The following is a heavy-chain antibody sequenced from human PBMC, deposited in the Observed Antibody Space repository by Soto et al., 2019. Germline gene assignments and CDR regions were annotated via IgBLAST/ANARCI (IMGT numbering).Heavy chain of an antibody. V-gene: IGHV3-30*18. CDR1: GFTFSSYG. CDR2: ISYDGSNK. D-gene: IGHD3-22*01. Sequence: QVQPVESGGGVVQPGRSLRLSCAASGFTFSSYGMHWVRQAPGKGLEWVAVISYDGSNKYYADSVKGRFTISRDNSKNTLYLQMNSLRAEDTAVYYCAKDTSSYYYDSSGYYDYWGQGTLVTVSS. CDR3: AKDTSSYYYDSSGYYDY. J-gene: IGHJ4*02.